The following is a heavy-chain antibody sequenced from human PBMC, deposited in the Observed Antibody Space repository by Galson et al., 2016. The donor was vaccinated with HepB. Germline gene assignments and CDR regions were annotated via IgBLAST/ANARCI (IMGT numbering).Heavy chain of an antibody. CDR3: VREGPRSDYYYGMDV. CDR2: LYSGGSK. D-gene: IGHD3-3*01. J-gene: IGHJ6*02. CDR1: GFSVSSTF. V-gene: IGHV3-53*01. Sequence: SLRLSCAASGFSVSSTFLSWVRQAPGKGLEWVSVLYSGGSKYYADSVKGRFTISRDISKNTLYLQMDSLRVEDTAVYYCVREGPRSDYYYGMDVWGQGTTVTVSS.